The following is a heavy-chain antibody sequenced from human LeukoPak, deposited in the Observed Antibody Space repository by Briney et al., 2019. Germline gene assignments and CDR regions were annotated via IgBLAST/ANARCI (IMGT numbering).Heavy chain of an antibody. J-gene: IGHJ6*02. CDR1: GFTFSSYA. CDR2: ISGSGGST. Sequence: GGSLRLSCAASGFTFSSYAMSWVRQAPGKGLEWVSAISGSGGSTYYADSVKGRFTISRDNSKNTLYLHMNSLRAEDTAVYYCAKDLEQQSSGYGMDVWGQGTTVTVSS. CDR3: AKDLEQQSSGYGMDV. V-gene: IGHV3-23*01. D-gene: IGHD6-13*01.